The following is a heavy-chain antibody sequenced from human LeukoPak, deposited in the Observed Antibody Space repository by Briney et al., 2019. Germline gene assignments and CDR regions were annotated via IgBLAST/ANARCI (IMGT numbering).Heavy chain of an antibody. D-gene: IGHD3-22*01. CDR1: GVSISSYY. Sequence: SETLSLTCTVSGVSISSYYWSWIRQPPGKGLEWIGNIYYSGSTKYNLSLKSRVTISVDTSKNNFSLKLSSVTVADTAVYYCERHGNYYDSSGYNYYFDYWGQGTLGTVSS. CDR2: IYYSGST. J-gene: IGHJ4*02. V-gene: IGHV4-59*08. CDR3: ERHGNYYDSSGYNYYFDY.